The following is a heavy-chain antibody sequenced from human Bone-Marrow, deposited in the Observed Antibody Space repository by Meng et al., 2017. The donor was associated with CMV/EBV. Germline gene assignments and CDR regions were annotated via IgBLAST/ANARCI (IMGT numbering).Heavy chain of an antibody. CDR1: GGSISSSSYA. CDR3: ASLVVPAARGDWFDP. Sequence: SETLSLTCTVSGGSISSSSYAWGWIGQPPGKGLEWIGSSYYSASTYYNPSLKSRVTISVDTSKTQYSLKLSSVTAADTAVYYCASLVVPAARGDWFDPWGQGTLVTVSS. V-gene: IGHV4-39*07. CDR2: SYYSAST. D-gene: IGHD2-2*01. J-gene: IGHJ5*02.